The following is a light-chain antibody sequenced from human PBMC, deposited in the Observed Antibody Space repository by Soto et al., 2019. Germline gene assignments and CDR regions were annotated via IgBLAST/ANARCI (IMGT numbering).Light chain of an antibody. CDR1: SSNIGAGYG. Sequence: QLVLTQPPSVSGAPGQRVTISCTVSSSNIGAGYGVHWYQQLPGTAPKLLIYGNSNRPSGVPDRFSGSKSGTSASLAITGLQAEDEADYYCQSYDSSLSGWVFGGGTKLTVL. CDR2: GNS. J-gene: IGLJ3*02. V-gene: IGLV1-40*01. CDR3: QSYDSSLSGWV.